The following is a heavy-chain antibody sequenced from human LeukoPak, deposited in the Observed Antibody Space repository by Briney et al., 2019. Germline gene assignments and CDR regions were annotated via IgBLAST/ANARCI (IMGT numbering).Heavy chain of an antibody. J-gene: IGHJ4*02. CDR3: ARDLGGGPPFDY. Sequence: ASVKVSCKASGYTFTSYYMHWVRQAPGRGLEWMGIINPSGGSTSYAQKFQGRVTMTRDTSTSTVYMELSSLRSEDTAVYYCARDLGGGPPFDYWGQGTLVTVSS. V-gene: IGHV1-46*01. D-gene: IGHD3-16*01. CDR1: GYTFTSYY. CDR2: INPSGGST.